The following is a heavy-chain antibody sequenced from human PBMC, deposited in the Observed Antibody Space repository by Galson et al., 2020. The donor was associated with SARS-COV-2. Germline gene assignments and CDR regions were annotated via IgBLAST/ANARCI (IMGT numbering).Heavy chain of an antibody. CDR2: ISSSGRTI. Sequence: GESLKISCAASGFSFSNYEMNWVRQAPGKGLEWISYISSSGRTIHDADSVKGRFTISRDNAKSSLSLQMNGLRAEDTAVYYCARLDAYGPGYWGQGTLVTVSS. CDR3: ARLDAYGPGY. D-gene: IGHD2-21*01. V-gene: IGHV3-48*03. CDR1: GFSFSNYE. J-gene: IGHJ4*02.